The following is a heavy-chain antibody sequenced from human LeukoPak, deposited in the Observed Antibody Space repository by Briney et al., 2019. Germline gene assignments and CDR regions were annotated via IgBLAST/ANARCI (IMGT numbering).Heavy chain of an antibody. CDR2: IYYSGST. J-gene: IGHJ6*03. Sequence: SETLSLTCTVSGGSISSSSYYWSWIRQPPGKGLEWIGYIYYSGSTNYNPSLKSRVTISVDTSKNQFSLKLSSVTAADTAVYYCARSYDSSGYYPYYYYYYYMDVWGKGTTVTVSS. V-gene: IGHV4-61*01. CDR1: GGSISSSSYY. CDR3: ARSYDSSGYYPYYYYYYYMDV. D-gene: IGHD3-22*01.